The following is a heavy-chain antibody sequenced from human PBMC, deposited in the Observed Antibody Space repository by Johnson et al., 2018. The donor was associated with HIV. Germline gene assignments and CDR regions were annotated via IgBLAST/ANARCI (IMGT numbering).Heavy chain of an antibody. CDR2: IYSGGNT. V-gene: IGHV3-66*01. Sequence: MLLVESGGGVVQPGGSLRLSCAASGFTFSSYWMSWVRQAPGQGLEWVSVIYSGGNTNYVDSVKGRFTISGDTSKNTLHLEMNSLRAEDTAMYYCARAPRAAEGAFDIWGQGTRVTVSS. CDR3: ARAPRAAEGAFDI. J-gene: IGHJ3*02. D-gene: IGHD6-13*01. CDR1: GFTFSSYW.